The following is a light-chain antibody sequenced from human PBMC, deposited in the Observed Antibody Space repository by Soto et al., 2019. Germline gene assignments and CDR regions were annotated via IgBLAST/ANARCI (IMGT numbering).Light chain of an antibody. V-gene: IGKV3-20*01. J-gene: IGKJ4*01. CDR3: QQCATSPLT. CDR1: QSISNDY. Sequence: DIVLTQSPGTLSLSPGERATLSCRASQSISNDYLAWYQQKPGQAPRLLIYDASNRATGIPDRFSGSGSGTDFTLTITRLEPEDFAVYYCQQCATSPLTFGGGTRVEI. CDR2: DAS.